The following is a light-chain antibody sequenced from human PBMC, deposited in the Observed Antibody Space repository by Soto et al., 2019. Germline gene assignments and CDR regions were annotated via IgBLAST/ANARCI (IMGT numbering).Light chain of an antibody. V-gene: IGLV2-23*02. J-gene: IGLJ2*01. CDR2: DVT. CDR1: SSDIGRYNL. CDR3: CSHAGRGSVL. Sequence: QSALAQPASVSGSPGQSITISCTGTSSDIGRYNLVSWYQQYPGEAPKLVIYDVTKRPSGVSDRFSASKSGNTASLTISGLQAEDEADYYCCSHAGRGSVLFGGGTQLTFL.